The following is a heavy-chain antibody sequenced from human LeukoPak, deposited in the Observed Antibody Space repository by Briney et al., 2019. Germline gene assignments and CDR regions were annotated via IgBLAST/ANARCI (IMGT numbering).Heavy chain of an antibody. V-gene: IGHV3-23*01. J-gene: IGHJ5*01. CDR2: ISNVAGST. Sequence: GRSLSLSCATSGFTFATYAMSWVRQGTGKGLAWVARISNVAGSTNSADSVRGRFTIYRDNSHKTLYLQMSSLRVEDTAEYYCAKDGLRGYDSDSWGQGTLVIVSS. D-gene: IGHD5-12*01. CDR3: AKDGLRGYDSDS. CDR1: GFTFATYA.